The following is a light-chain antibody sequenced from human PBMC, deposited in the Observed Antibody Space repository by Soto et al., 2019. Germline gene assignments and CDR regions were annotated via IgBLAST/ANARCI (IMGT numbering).Light chain of an antibody. CDR3: SSYAGSNNWV. J-gene: IGLJ3*02. CDR2: DVN. V-gene: IGLV2-8*01. Sequence: QSALTQPPSASGSPGQSLTISCTGTSSDVGGYNFVSWYQQHPGKAPKLMISDVNRRPSGVPDRFSGSKSGNTASLTVSGLQGEDEADYYCSSYAGSNNWVFGGGTKLTVL. CDR1: SSDVGGYNF.